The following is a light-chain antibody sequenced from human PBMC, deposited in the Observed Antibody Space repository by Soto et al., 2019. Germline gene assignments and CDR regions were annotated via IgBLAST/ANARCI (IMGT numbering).Light chain of an antibody. J-gene: IGLJ1*01. CDR2: DVS. Sequence: QSVLTQPASVSGSPGQSITISCTGTSSDVGGYNYVSWYQQHPGKAPKLMIDDVSNRTSGVSNRFSGSKSGNTASRTISGFPAEDKADYYFSSYTSSSTLLYVFGTGTKLNVL. CDR3: SSYTSSSTLLYV. V-gene: IGLV2-14*01. CDR1: SSDVGGYNY.